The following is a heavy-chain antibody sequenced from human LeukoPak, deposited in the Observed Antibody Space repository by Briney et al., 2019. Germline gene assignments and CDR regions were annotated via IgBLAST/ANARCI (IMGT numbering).Heavy chain of an antibody. J-gene: IGHJ4*02. CDR1: GYTFSSYD. Sequence: ASVKVSCKASGYTFSSYDINWVRQATGQGLEWMGWMNPNSGNTAYAQKSQGRVTITRNTSITTAYMELSSLRSEDTAVYYCATYYGYDGEYYFDYWGQGTLVTVSS. V-gene: IGHV1-8*03. CDR3: ATYYGYDGEYYFDY. D-gene: IGHD5-12*01. CDR2: MNPNSGNT.